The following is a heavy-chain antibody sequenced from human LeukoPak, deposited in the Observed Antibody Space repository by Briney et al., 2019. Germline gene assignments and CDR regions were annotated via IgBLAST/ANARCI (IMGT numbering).Heavy chain of an antibody. D-gene: IGHD2-21*01. J-gene: IGHJ3*02. CDR2: INPNSGGT. Sequence: ASVKVSCKASGYTFTGYYMHWVRQAPGQGLEWMGWINPNSGGTNYAQKFQGRVTMTRDTSISTAYMELSRLRSDDTAVYYCAIVVVVIATDAFDIWGQGTMVTVSS. V-gene: IGHV1-2*02. CDR3: AIVVVVIATDAFDI. CDR1: GYTFTGYY.